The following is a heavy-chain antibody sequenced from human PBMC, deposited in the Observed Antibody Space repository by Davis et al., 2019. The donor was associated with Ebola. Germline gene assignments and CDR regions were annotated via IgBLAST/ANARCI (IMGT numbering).Heavy chain of an antibody. CDR2: IFPGDSDT. CDR3: ARGTNGYNPGGYFDS. J-gene: IGHJ4*02. V-gene: IGHV5-51*01. CDR1: GYSFTSYY. D-gene: IGHD5-24*01. Sequence: GESLKISCKGSGYSFTSYYIGWVRQVPGKGLECMGIIFPGDSDTRYSPSFQGQVTISADKSITTAYLQWSSLKASDTAIYYCARGTNGYNPGGYFDSWGQGTLVTVSS.